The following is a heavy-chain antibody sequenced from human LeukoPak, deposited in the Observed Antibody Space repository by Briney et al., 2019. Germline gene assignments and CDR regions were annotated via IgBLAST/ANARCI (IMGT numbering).Heavy chain of an antibody. Sequence: PGGSLRLSCAASGFTFSSSAMHWVRQAPGKGLEGVAVISYDGIKTSYADPVKGRFTISRGDSRNTLFLQMDSLRTGDTAVYFCARDTGRSGTYFSNWGQGTLVTVSS. CDR1: GFTFSSSA. CDR2: ISYDGIKT. V-gene: IGHV3-30*04. D-gene: IGHD3-10*01. J-gene: IGHJ4*02. CDR3: ARDTGRSGTYFSN.